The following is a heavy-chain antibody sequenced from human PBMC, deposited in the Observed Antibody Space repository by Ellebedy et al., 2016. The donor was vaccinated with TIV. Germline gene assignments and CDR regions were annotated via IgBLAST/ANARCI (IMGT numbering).Heavy chain of an antibody. CDR2: ISGSSGNT. CDR3: ASGGSAAASGTVDY. V-gene: IGHV1-18*01. J-gene: IGHJ4*02. D-gene: IGHD3-10*01. Sequence: AASVKVSCKASGYSFTNYGIVWVRQAPGQGLEWMGWISGSSGNTRYSKKLQGRVTMTTDTSASTAYLSLRSRRSDDTAVYYCASGGSAAASGTVDYWGQGTLVTVSS. CDR1: GYSFTNYG.